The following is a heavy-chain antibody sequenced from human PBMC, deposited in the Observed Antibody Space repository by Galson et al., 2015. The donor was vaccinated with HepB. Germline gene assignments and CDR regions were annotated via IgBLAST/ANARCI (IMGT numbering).Heavy chain of an antibody. D-gene: IGHD6-13*01. V-gene: IGHV3-74*01. Sequence: SLRLSCAASGFTFSSYWMHWVRQAPGKGLVWVSRINSDGSSTSYADSVKGRFTISRDNAKNTLYLQMNSLRAEDTAVYYCARPYSSSWYGLGSNYYYYYGMDVWGQGTTVTVSS. CDR1: GFTFSSYW. CDR2: INSDGSST. J-gene: IGHJ6*02. CDR3: ARPYSSSWYGLGSNYYYYYGMDV.